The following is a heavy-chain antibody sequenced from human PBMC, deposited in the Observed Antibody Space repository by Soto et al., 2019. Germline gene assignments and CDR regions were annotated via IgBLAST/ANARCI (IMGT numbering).Heavy chain of an antibody. CDR3: ARVYCSGGGCYSFFDY. D-gene: IGHD2-15*01. CDR2: INQEGSEK. V-gene: IGHV3-7*05. Sequence: GGSLRLSCAASGFTFSSYWMSWVRQAPGKGLEWVANINQEGSEKYYVDSVKGRFTISRDNAKNSLYLQTNSLRAEDTDVYYCARVYCSGGGCYSFFDYWGQGTLVTVSS. CDR1: GFTFSSYW. J-gene: IGHJ4*02.